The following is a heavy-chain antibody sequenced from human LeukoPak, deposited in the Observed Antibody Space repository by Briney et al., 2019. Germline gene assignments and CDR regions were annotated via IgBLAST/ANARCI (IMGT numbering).Heavy chain of an antibody. CDR3: AGERGEEYSSGWYKRNYFDN. J-gene: IGHJ4*02. CDR2: GDYSGGT. D-gene: IGHD6-19*01. V-gene: IGHV4-39*07. CDR1: GDTFSSVTDY. Sequence: PSETLSLTCTVSGDTFSSVTDYWAWIRQPPGKGLEWIASGDYSGGTYYNPSLESRVAISADMSKNQFSLKLTSVTGADTAVYYCAGERGEEYSSGWYKRNYFDNWGQGIRVTVSS.